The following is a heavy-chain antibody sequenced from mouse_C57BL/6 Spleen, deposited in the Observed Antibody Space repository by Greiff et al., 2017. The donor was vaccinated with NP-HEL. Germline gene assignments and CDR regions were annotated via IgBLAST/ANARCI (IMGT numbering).Heavy chain of an antibody. CDR3: APTGYFDY. CDR1: GYAFSSSW. V-gene: IGHV1-82*01. J-gene: IGHJ2*01. CDR2: IYPGDGDT. Sequence: QVQLKESGPELVKPGASVKISCKASGYAFSSSWMNWVKQRPGKGLEWIGRIYPGDGDTNYNGKFKGKATLTADKSSSTAYMQLSSLTSEDSAVYFCAPTGYFDYWGQGTTLTVSS. D-gene: IGHD4-1*02.